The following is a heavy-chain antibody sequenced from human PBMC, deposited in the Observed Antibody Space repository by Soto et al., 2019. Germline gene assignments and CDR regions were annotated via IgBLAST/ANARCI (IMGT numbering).Heavy chain of an antibody. CDR2: IIPIFGTA. V-gene: IGHV1-69*06. CDR1: GGTFSSYA. D-gene: IGHD5-12*01. Sequence: SVKVSCKASGGTFSSYAISWVRQAPGQGLEWMGGIIPIFGTANYAQKFQGRVTITADKSTSTAYMELSSLRSEDTAVYYCARARRWLQLHPFDYWGRGTLVTVSS. CDR3: ARARRWLQLHPFDY. J-gene: IGHJ4*02.